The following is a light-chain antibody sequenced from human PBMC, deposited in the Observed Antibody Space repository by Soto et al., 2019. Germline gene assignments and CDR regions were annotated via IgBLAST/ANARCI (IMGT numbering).Light chain of an antibody. Sequence: QSALTQPPSASGFPGQSVTISCTGTSSDVGGYNYVSWYQQRPGKAPKLMIYDVSKRPSGVPDRFSGSKSGNTASLTVSGLQAEDEADYYCSSYAGSLYVFGTGTKLTVL. CDR2: DVS. J-gene: IGLJ1*01. V-gene: IGLV2-8*01. CDR1: SSDVGGYNY. CDR3: SSYAGSLYV.